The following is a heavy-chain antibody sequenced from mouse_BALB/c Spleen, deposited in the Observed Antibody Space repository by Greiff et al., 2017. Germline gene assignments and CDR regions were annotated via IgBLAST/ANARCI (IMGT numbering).Heavy chain of an antibody. CDR2: IDPETGGT. D-gene: IGHD2-3*01. Sequence: QVQLQQSGAELVRPGASVTLSCKASGYTFTDYEMHWVKQTPVHGLEWIGAIDPETGGTAYNQKFKGKATLTADKSSSTAYMELRSLTSEDSAVYYCTRCDGYALFAYWGQGTLVTVSA. V-gene: IGHV1-15*01. CDR1: GYTFTDYE. J-gene: IGHJ3*01. CDR3: TRCDGYALFAY.